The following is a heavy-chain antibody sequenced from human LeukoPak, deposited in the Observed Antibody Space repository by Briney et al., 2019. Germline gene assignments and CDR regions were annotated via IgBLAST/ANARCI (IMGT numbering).Heavy chain of an antibody. CDR3: VKAHPYMGFGELYSDY. V-gene: IGHV3-64D*09. Sequence: PGGSVSLSCSASGFTFSIYAMQWVRQAPGKGREYLLDLSSDGSSTSYTDSVKGTFTISTDTRTHTVYLQMSSLRAEDRAVYYCVKAHPYMGFGELYSDYWG. CDR2: LSSDGSST. CDR1: GFTFSIYA. J-gene: IGHJ4*01. D-gene: IGHD3-10*01.